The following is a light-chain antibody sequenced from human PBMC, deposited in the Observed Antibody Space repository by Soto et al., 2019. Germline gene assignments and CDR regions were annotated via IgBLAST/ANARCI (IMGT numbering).Light chain of an antibody. J-gene: IGLJ3*02. CDR1: SGSIGSSY. CDR2: EDN. CDR3: QSYDSRNQLV. V-gene: IGLV6-57*01. Sequence: NFMLTQPHSVSESPGKTVTISCTRSSGSIGSSYVQWYQQRPGSSPTTVIFEDNQRPTGVPVRFSGSSDSSSNSASLFISGLRTEDEADYYCQSYDSRNQLVFGGGTKVTVL.